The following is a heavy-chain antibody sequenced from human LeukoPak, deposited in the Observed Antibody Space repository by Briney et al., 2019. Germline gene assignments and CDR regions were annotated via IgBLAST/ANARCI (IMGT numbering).Heavy chain of an antibody. V-gene: IGHV4-59*08. D-gene: IGHD3-22*01. Sequence: PSETLSLTCTVSGGSISSYYWSWIRQPPGKGLEWIGYIYYSGSTNYNPSLKSRVTISVDTSKNQFSLKLSSVTAADTAVYYCARLTPFTYYYDGSGYYFDYWGQGTLVTVSS. CDR1: GGSISSYY. CDR2: IYYSGST. CDR3: ARLTPFTYYYDGSGYYFDY. J-gene: IGHJ4*02.